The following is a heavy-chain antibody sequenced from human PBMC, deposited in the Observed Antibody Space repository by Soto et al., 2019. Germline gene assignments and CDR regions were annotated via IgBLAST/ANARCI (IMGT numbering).Heavy chain of an antibody. CDR3: ARDYGSQYYYSGMDV. CDR2: VIPIFGTA. Sequence: QVQLVQSGAEVKKPGSSVKVSCKASGGTFSSYAIIWVRHAPGQGVEWMGGVIPIFGTANYAQKFQGRVTITADEAQSPAYAALSRLRYEVTAVYYWARDYGSQYYYSGMDVWGQGTTVTVSS. CDR1: GGTFSSYA. V-gene: IGHV1-69*12. D-gene: IGHD3-10*01. J-gene: IGHJ6*02.